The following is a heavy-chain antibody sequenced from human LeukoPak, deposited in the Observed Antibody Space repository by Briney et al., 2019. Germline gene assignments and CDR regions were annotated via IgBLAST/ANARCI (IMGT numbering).Heavy chain of an antibody. Sequence: GGSLRLSCAASGFTFSIYGMSWVRQAPGKGLEWVSAISGSGGSTHYADSLKGRFTISRDNSKNTLYLQMNSLSAEDTAVYYCAKVPPMPTHAVYYFDYWGQGTLVTVSS. J-gene: IGHJ4*02. CDR2: ISGSGGST. CDR3: AKVPPMPTHAVYYFDY. D-gene: IGHD2-2*01. CDR1: GFTFSIYG. V-gene: IGHV3-23*01.